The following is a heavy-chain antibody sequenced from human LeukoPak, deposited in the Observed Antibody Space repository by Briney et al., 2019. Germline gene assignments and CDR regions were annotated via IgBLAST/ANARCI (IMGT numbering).Heavy chain of an antibody. Sequence: GGSLRLSCAASGFTFSSYAMSWVRQAPGKGLEWVSAISGSGGSTYYADSVKGRFTISRDNSKNTLYPQMNSLRAEDTAVYYCAKARYQFSGRGYYYGMDVWGKGTTVTVSS. V-gene: IGHV3-23*01. CDR3: AKARYQFSGRGYYYGMDV. J-gene: IGHJ6*04. CDR1: GFTFSSYA. D-gene: IGHD3-10*01. CDR2: ISGSGGST.